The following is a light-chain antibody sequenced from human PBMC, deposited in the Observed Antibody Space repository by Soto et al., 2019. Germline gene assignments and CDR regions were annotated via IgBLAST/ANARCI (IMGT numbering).Light chain of an antibody. J-gene: IGKJ4*01. CDR2: DTS. V-gene: IGKV3-20*01. Sequence: IELTQSPGTLSLSPGERATLSCRASQSLTSRYLAWYQQKPRQAPRLLMYDTSHRATGIPDRFSGSGSGTEFTLTISRLEPEDFAVYYCLQYGSSRLTFGGGTKVEIK. CDR3: LQYGSSRLT. CDR1: QSLTSRY.